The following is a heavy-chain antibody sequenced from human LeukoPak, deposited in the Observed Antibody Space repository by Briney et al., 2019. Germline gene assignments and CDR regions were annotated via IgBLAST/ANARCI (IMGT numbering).Heavy chain of an antibody. CDR2: INPSGGST. J-gene: IGHJ4*02. Sequence: ASVKVSCKASGYTFTSYYMHWVRQAPGQGLEWMGIINPSGGSTSYAQKFQGRVTMTRDTSTSTVYMELSSLRSEDTAVYYCVSIGGYNEFDYWGQGTLVTVSS. CDR3: VSIGGYNEFDY. CDR1: GYTFTSYY. V-gene: IGHV1-46*01. D-gene: IGHD5-24*01.